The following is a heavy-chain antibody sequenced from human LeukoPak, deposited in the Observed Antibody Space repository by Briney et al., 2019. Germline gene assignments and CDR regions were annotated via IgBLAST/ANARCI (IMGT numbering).Heavy chain of an antibody. CDR3: ARDHYYDSSGYWYRDDAFDI. J-gene: IGHJ3*02. D-gene: IGHD3-22*01. V-gene: IGHV1-18*01. CDR2: ISAYNGNT. CDR1: GYTFTTYD. Sequence: GASVKVSCKASGYTFTTYDINWVRQATGQGLEWMGWISAYNGNTNYAQKLQGRVTMTTDTSTSTAYMELRSLRSDDTAVYYCARDHYYDSSGYWYRDDAFDIWGQGTMVTVSS.